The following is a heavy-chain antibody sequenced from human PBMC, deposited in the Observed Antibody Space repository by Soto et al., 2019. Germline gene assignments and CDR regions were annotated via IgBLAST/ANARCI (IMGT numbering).Heavy chain of an antibody. CDR3: GTVTTANYDFDY. CDR1: DGSIRSGGYY. J-gene: IGHJ4*01. Sequence: PSETLSLTCTVSDGSIRSGGYYWSWIRQHPGKGLEWIGYIYYSGSTYYNPSLKSRVTISVDTSKNQFSLKLSSVTAADTAVYYCGTVTTANYDFDYWGHGTLVTVSS. CDR2: IYYSGST. V-gene: IGHV4-31*03. D-gene: IGHD4-17*01.